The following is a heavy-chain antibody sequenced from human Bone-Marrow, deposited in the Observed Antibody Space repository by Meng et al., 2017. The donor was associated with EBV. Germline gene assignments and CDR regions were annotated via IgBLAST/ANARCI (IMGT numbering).Heavy chain of an antibody. J-gene: IGHJ4*02. CDR3: ARPDDYNFKGFYH. V-gene: IGHV1-69*01. Sequence: QVQLVQSGVEWKKSGSSVKVSCKGSGGSFSRYGVVCVRQAPGLGLEWMGGTIPLFGPAKFARKFQGRVTVTADESTNTAYMELSSLTSEDTAVYFCARPDDYNFKGFYHWGQGTLVTVSS. CDR2: TIPLFGPA. D-gene: IGHD5-24*01. CDR1: GGSFSRYG.